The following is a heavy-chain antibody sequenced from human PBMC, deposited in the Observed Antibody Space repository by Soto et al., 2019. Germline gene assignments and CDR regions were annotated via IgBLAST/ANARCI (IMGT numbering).Heavy chain of an antibody. CDR1: GGTFSSYA. CDR3: ARVYPYYYDSSGYYPPDDAFDI. CDR2: ITPIFGTA. V-gene: IGHV1-69*06. Sequence: ASVKVSCKASGGTFSSYAISWVRQAPGQGLEWMGGITPIFGTANYAQKFQGRVTITADKSTSTAYMELSSLRSEDTAVYYCARVYPYYYDSSGYYPPDDAFDIWGQGTMVTVSS. J-gene: IGHJ3*02. D-gene: IGHD3-22*01.